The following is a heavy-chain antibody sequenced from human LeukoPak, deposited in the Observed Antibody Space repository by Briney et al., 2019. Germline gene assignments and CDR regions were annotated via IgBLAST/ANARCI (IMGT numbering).Heavy chain of an antibody. D-gene: IGHD4-17*01. CDR1: GSTFTTYS. CDR3: VRSGDYGDYGGSTDAFDL. CDR2: ISSSTTYT. Sequence: GGSLRLSCAASGSTFTTYSMNRVRRAPGMGLEWVSSISSSTTYTYYADSMKGRFTVSRDNAKNSLCLQMHSLRGEDTAVYYCVRSGDYGDYGGSTDAFDLWGQGTMVTVSS. J-gene: IGHJ3*01. V-gene: IGHV3-21*01.